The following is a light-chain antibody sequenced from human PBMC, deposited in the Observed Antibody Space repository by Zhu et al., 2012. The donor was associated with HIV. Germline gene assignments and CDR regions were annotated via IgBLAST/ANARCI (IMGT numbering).Light chain of an antibody. CDR1: QSVGSRY. CDR3: QHYVPSPMYT. CDR2: GAS. J-gene: IGKJ2*01. V-gene: IGKV3-20*01. Sequence: EIELTQSPGTLSLSPGDRATLSCRASQSVGSRYLAWYQQKPGQAPRLLIYGASRRVTGIPDRFSGSGSGTDFTLTISRLEPEDFAVYYCQHYVPSPMYTFGQGTKLEIK.